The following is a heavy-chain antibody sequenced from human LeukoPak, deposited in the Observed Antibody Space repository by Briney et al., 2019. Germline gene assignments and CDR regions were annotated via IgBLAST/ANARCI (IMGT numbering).Heavy chain of an antibody. CDR3: ARVYRGYGMDV. CDR2: IYYSGST. Sequence: PETLSLTCTVSGGSISSYYWSWIRQPPGKGLEWIGYIYYSGSTNYNPSLKSRVTISVDTSKNQFSLKLSSVTAADTAVYYCARVYRGYGMDVWGQGTTVTVSS. J-gene: IGHJ6*02. V-gene: IGHV4-59*01. CDR1: GGSISSYY.